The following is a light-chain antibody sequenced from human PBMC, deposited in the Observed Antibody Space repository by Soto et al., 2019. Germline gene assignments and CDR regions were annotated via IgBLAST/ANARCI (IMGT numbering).Light chain of an antibody. V-gene: IGKV1-17*03. CDR3: LQHNSYPPT. CDR1: QGISNY. J-gene: IGKJ5*01. CDR2: GAS. Sequence: DIQMTQSPSAMSASVGDRVTITCLASQGISNYLSWYQQKPWKVPKRLIYGASSLQSFFPSTFSGTGSGTEFTLTISSLQPEDFATYYCLQHNSYPPTFGQGTRLEIK.